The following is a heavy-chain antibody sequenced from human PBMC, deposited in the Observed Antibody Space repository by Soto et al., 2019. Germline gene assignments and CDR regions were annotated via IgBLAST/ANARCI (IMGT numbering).Heavy chain of an antibody. V-gene: IGHV3-23*01. CDR1: GFTFSNYA. J-gene: IGHJ3*02. CDR3: AKGIGYCSGGSCYGNAFDI. D-gene: IGHD2-15*01. CDR2: ISGSGGST. Sequence: EVQLLESGGGLVPPGGSLRLSCVASGFTFSNYAMTWVRQAPGKGLEWVSAISGSGGSTYYADSVKGRFTISRDNSKNTLYLQINSLRAEDTALYYCAKGIGYCSGGSCYGNAFDIWGQGTMVTVSS.